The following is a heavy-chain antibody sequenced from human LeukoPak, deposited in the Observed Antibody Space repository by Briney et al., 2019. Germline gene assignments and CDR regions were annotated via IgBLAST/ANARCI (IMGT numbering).Heavy chain of an antibody. V-gene: IGHV3-33*01. CDR1: GFTFSTYG. D-gene: IGHD4-23*01. CDR3: ARARADYGDNRDWFDP. CDR2: IWYDGSNK. J-gene: IGHJ5*02. Sequence: PGTSLRLSCAASGFTFSTYGMHWVRQAPGKGLEWVAVIWYDGSNKYYADSVEGRFTISRDNSRNTLCLQMNSLTVEDTAVYYCARARADYGDNRDWFDPWGQGILVTVSS.